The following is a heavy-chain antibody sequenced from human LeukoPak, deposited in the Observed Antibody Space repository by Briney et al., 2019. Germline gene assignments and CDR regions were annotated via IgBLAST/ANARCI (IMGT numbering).Heavy chain of an antibody. J-gene: IGHJ4*02. D-gene: IGHD3-22*01. V-gene: IGHV4-61*01. CDR3: ARLHYDSSGYYYFDY. CDR2: IYSSGST. Sequence: PSETLSLTCSVSGGSISSSTYYWSWIRQPPGKGLEWIGYIYSSGSTNYNPSLKSRITISEDTSKKQFSLKLSSVTAADTAVYYCARLHYDSSGYYYFDYWGQGTLVTVSS. CDR1: GGSISSSTYY.